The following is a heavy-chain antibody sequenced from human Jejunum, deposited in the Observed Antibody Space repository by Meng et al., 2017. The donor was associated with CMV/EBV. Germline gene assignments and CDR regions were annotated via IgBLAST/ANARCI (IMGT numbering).Heavy chain of an antibody. CDR1: GYSFTDYY. CDR2: INTNSGSA. V-gene: IGHV1-2*02. D-gene: IGHD1-26*01. CDR3: VRAVGGFDAFDI. J-gene: IGHJ3*02. Sequence: ASGYSFTDYYGHWVRQGPGQGFEWLGWINTNSGSANHVQRIQGRVTMARNTSTDTVFMELSGLKSDDTAVYYCVRAVGGFDAFDIWSQGTVVTVSS.